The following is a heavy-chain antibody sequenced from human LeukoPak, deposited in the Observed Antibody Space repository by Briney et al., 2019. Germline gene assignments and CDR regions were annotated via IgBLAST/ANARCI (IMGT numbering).Heavy chain of an antibody. D-gene: IGHD2-15*01. J-gene: IGHJ6*03. CDR2: INPNSGGT. Sequence: GASVKVSCKASGYTFTGYYMHWVRQAPGQGLEWMGWINPNSGGTNYAQKFQGRVTMTRDTSISTAYMELSRLRSDDTAVYYCAKDAYCSGGSCYSGVSYYYYMDVWGKGTTVTISS. CDR3: AKDAYCSGGSCYSGVSYYYYMDV. V-gene: IGHV1-2*02. CDR1: GYTFTGYY.